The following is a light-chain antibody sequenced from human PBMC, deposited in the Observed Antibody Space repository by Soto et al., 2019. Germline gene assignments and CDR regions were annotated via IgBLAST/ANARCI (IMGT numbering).Light chain of an antibody. CDR3: QQYNNWPPYT. Sequence: EIVMTQSPATLSVSPVEIATVSFMASQNVSSNLAWYQQKPGQAPRLLIYGASTRATGIPARFSGSGSGTEFTLTISSLQSEDFALYFCQQYNNWPPYTFGQGTKVDIK. CDR1: QNVSSN. CDR2: GAS. V-gene: IGKV3D-15*01. J-gene: IGKJ2*01.